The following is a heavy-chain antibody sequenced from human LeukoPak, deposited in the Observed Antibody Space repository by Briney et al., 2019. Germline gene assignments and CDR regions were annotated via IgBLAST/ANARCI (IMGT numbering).Heavy chain of an antibody. CDR1: GGSISSSSYY. D-gene: IGHD3-22*01. CDR2: IYYSGST. Sequence: SETLSLTCTVSGGSISSSSYYWGWIRQPPGKGLEWIGSIYYSGSTYYNQSLKSRVTISVDTPKNQFSLKLSSVTAADTAVYYCARQGDYYDSSGYHFQHWGQGTLVTVSS. J-gene: IGHJ1*01. CDR3: ARQGDYYDSSGYHFQH. V-gene: IGHV4-39*01.